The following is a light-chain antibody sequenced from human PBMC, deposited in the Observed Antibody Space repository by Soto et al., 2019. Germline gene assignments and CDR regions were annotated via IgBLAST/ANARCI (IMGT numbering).Light chain of an antibody. CDR3: QQFVTSPPST. CDR2: GAS. J-gene: IGKJ5*01. CDR1: QSVSSNY. Sequence: EIVLTQSPGTLSLSPGERATLSCRASQSVSSNYLAWYQQKPGQAPRLLIYGASSRATAIPDRFSGSGSGTDFALTISRLEPEDFAVYYCQQFVTSPPSTFGQGTRLEI. V-gene: IGKV3-20*01.